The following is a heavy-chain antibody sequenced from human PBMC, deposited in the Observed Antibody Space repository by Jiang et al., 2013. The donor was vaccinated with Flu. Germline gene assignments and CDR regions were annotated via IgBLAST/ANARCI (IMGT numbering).Heavy chain of an antibody. V-gene: IGHV2-70*04. CDR2: IDWDDXK. CDR3: ARTSMVRGVIRSFDY. J-gene: IGHJ4*02. D-gene: IGHD3-10*01. Sequence: ARIDWDDXKFYSTSLKTRLTISKDTSKNQVVLTMTNMDPVDTAAYYCARTSMVRGVIRSFDYWGQGTLVTVSS.